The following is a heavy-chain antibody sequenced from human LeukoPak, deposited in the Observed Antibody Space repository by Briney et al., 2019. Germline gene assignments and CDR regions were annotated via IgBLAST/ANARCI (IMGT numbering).Heavy chain of an antibody. J-gene: IGHJ4*02. CDR2: IYIDRST. CDR3: TRGHCSGTTCYVMPAY. Sequence: SETLSLTCTVSGGSVSGGRYYWNWIRQPAGKGLEWIGRIYIDRSTSYNPSLKSRVTISLDTSKNQFSLNLSSVTAADTGIYYCTRGHCSGTTCYVMPAYWRQGTLVTVSS. D-gene: IGHD2-2*01. V-gene: IGHV4-61*02. CDR1: GGSVSGGRYY.